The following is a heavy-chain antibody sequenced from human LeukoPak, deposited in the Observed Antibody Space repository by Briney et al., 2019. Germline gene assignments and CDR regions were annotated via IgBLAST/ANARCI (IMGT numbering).Heavy chain of an antibody. J-gene: IGHJ4*02. Sequence: PGGSLRLSCTASGFTFSSYGMHWVRQAPGKGLEWVAFIRYDGSNKYYADSVKGRFTISRDNSQNTLYLQMTSLRADDTAVYSCAKGISNWANLDYWGQGTLVTVSS. CDR1: GFTFSSYG. D-gene: IGHD1-1*01. CDR2: IRYDGSNK. V-gene: IGHV3-30*02. CDR3: AKGISNWANLDY.